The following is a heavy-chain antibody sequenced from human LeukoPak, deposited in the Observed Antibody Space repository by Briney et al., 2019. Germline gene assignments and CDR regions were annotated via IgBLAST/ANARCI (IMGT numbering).Heavy chain of an antibody. Sequence: ASVKVSCKASGYTFTDYYMHWVRQAPGQGLEWMGWINPNSGGTNYAQKFQGRVTMTRDKSISTAYMELSRLRSDDTAVYYCTTVHHRYYDFWSGYYTTNYWGQGTLVTVSS. J-gene: IGHJ4*02. CDR2: INPNSGGT. CDR3: TTVHHRYYDFWSGYYTTNY. V-gene: IGHV1-2*02. CDR1: GYTFTDYY. D-gene: IGHD3-3*01.